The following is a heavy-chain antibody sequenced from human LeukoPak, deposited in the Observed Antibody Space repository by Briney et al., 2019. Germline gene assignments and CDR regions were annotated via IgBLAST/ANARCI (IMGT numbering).Heavy chain of an antibody. CDR1: GFTFSSYA. V-gene: IGHV3-30*04. D-gene: IGHD6-19*01. CDR2: ISYDGSNK. CDR3: AREVGSSGWYVGYYYYGMDV. J-gene: IGHJ6*02. Sequence: GSLRLSCAASGFTFSSYAMHWVRQAPGKGLEWVAVISYDGSNKYYADSVKGRFTISRDNSKNTLYLQMNSLRAEDTAVYYCAREVGSSGWYVGYYYYGMDVWGQGTTVTVSS.